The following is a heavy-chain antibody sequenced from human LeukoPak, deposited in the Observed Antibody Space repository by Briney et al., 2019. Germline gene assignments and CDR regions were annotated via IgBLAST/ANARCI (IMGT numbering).Heavy chain of an antibody. CDR3: ARLNPYLYYFDY. CDR2: IYHSGST. CDR1: GGSFSNYY. D-gene: IGHD1-14*01. J-gene: IGHJ4*02. Sequence: PSETLSLTCDVYGGSFSNYYWSWIRQPPGKGLEWIGEIYHSGSTNYNPSLKSRVTISVDKSKNQFSLKLSSVTAADTAVYYCARLNPYLYYFDYWGQGTLVTVSS. V-gene: IGHV4-34*01.